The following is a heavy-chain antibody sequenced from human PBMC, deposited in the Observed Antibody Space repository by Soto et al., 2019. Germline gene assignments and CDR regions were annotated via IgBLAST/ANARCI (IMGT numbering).Heavy chain of an antibody. Sequence: GESLKISCKGPGHLFNNHWIGWVRQTPGKGLEWMGLIFTRDSETKTSPSFQGHVSFSVDNSINTVYLQWTTLKTTDTGIYFCARGYFDSGHGYDLWGQGTLVTVSS. CDR3: ARGYFDSGHGYDL. CDR1: GHLFNNHW. V-gene: IGHV5-51*01. CDR2: IFTRDSET. J-gene: IGHJ5*02. D-gene: IGHD3-10*01.